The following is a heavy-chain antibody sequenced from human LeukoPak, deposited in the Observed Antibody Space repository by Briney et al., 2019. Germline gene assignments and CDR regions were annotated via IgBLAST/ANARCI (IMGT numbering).Heavy chain of an antibody. CDR3: ARAERTAITHDH. CDR1: GYTFSSYG. CDR2: ISAYNGNT. D-gene: IGHD5-18*01. Sequence: ASVKVSCKTSGYTFSSYGIRWVRQAPGQGLEWMGWISAYNGNTNYAQKLQGRVTMTTDTSTSTAHMELRSLKSDDTAVYYCARAERTAITHDHWGQGTLVTVSS. J-gene: IGHJ4*02. V-gene: IGHV1-18*01.